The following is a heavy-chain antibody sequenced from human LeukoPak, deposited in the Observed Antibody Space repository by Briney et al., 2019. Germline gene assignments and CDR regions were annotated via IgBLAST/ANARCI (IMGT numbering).Heavy chain of an antibody. J-gene: IGHJ4*02. CDR2: IYYSGST. V-gene: IGHV4-30-4*01. CDR1: GGSISSGDYS. CDR3: ARARYDFWSGYYYYFDY. Sequence: SETLPLTCTVSGGSISSGDYSWSWIRQPPGKGLEWIGYIYYSGSTYYNPSLKSRVTISVDTSKNQFSLKLSSVTAADTAVYYCARARYDFWSGYYYYFDYWGQGTLVTVSS. D-gene: IGHD3-3*01.